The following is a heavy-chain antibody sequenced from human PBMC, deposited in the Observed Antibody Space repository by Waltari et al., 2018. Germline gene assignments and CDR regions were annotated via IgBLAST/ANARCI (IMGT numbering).Heavy chain of an antibody. D-gene: IGHD3-16*02. CDR2: ISYDGSNK. V-gene: IGHV3-30-3*01. Sequence: QVQRVESGGGVVQPGRSLRLSCAAPGCTFRSYAMHWVRHAPGKGLEWVAVISYDGSNKYHADSVKGRFTISRDNSKNTLYLQMNSLRAEDTAVYYCASNFGGVIVSDYWGQGTLVTVSS. J-gene: IGHJ4*02. CDR1: GCTFRSYA. CDR3: ASNFGGVIVSDY.